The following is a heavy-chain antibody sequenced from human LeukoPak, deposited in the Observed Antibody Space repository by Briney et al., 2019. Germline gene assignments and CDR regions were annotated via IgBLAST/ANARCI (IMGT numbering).Heavy chain of an antibody. D-gene: IGHD3-10*01. V-gene: IGHV1-2*02. J-gene: IGHJ4*02. CDR3: ARDRITMVRGVIDGGDMVY. CDR2: FNPNSGVA. Sequence: APVKASCKPSGSTFTGSYMHWVSQSPGHGLGGLGGFNPNSGVADSAQKLPGRVTMTRDTAISTTTMDLSRLRFGDTAVCYCARDRITMVRGVIDGGDMVYWGQGTLVTVSS. CDR1: GSTFTGSY.